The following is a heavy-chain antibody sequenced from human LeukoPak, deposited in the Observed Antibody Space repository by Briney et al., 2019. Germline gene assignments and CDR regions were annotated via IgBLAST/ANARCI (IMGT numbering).Heavy chain of an antibody. CDR2: IGGSSSYI. CDR1: GFTFSSYG. V-gene: IGHV3-21*01. CDR3: ARALAAAGTKNYYYYYGMDG. J-gene: IGHJ6*04. D-gene: IGHD6-13*01. Sequence: PGRSLRLSCAASGFTFSSYGMHWVRQAPGKGLEWVSSIGGSSSYIYYADSVKGRFTISRDNAKNSLYLQMNSLRAEDTAVYYCARALAAAGTKNYYYYYGMDGWGKGTTVTVSS.